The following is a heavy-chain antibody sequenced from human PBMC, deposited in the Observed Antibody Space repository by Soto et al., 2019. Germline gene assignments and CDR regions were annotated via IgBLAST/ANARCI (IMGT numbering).Heavy chain of an antibody. D-gene: IGHD5-18*01. CDR1: GYSFTSYW. J-gene: IGHJ6*02. V-gene: IGHV5-10-1*01. CDR2: IDPSDSYT. Sequence: PGESLKISCKGSGYSFTSYWISWVRQMPGKGLEWMGRIDPSDSYTNYSPSFQGHVTISADKSISTAYLQWSSLKASDTAMYYCERHSVQLAPGDYYGMDVWGQGTTVTVSS. CDR3: ERHSVQLAPGDYYGMDV.